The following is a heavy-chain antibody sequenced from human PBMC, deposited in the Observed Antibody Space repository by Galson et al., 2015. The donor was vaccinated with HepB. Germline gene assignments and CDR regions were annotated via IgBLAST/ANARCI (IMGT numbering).Heavy chain of an antibody. V-gene: IGHV3-30*04. D-gene: IGHD3-9*01. CDR3: ARPTASDWYPFGY. CDR1: GFSFSNSS. J-gene: IGHJ4*02. CDR2: ISSDGRED. Sequence: SLRLSCAASGFSFSNSSMHWVRQAPGIGLEWVALISSDGREDRYADSVRGRFTIFRDNSQSTLYLQMNGLRPEDTALYYCARPTASDWYPFGYWGQGTLVTVS.